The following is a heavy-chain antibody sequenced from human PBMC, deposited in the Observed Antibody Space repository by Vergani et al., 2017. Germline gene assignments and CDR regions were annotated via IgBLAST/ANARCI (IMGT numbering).Heavy chain of an antibody. D-gene: IGHD5-18*01. CDR2: ISYDGSNK. Sequence: QVQLVESGGGVVQPGRSLRLSCAASGFTFSSYGMHWVRQAPGKGLEWVAVISYDGSNKYYADSVKGRFTISRDNSKNTLYLQMNSLRAEDTAVYYCARDPAMVSVSGYYGMDVWGQGTTVTVSS. J-gene: IGHJ6*02. V-gene: IGHV3-30*03. CDR1: GFTFSSYG. CDR3: ARDPAMVSVSGYYGMDV.